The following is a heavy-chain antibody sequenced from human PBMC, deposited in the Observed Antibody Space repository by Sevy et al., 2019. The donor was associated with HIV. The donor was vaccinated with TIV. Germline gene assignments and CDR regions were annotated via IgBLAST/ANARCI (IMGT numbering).Heavy chain of an antibody. V-gene: IGHV3-11*01. CDR1: GFTFSDYY. J-gene: IGHJ4*02. Sequence: GGSLRLSCEASGFTFSDYYMNWIRQAPGKGLEWVSSISISGRMISYADSVKGRFTISRDNAKNSLYLQMNSLRADDTAMYYCAREVDGVRGVFDSWGQGTLVTVSS. D-gene: IGHD3-10*01. CDR3: AREVDGVRGVFDS. CDR2: ISISGRMI.